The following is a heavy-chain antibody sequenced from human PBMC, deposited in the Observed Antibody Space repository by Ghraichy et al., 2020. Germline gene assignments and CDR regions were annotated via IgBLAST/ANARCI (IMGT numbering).Heavy chain of an antibody. CDR3: ARIGSHHDFEF. J-gene: IGHJ4*02. Sequence: VKVSCQVSGYTFTSYYLHWVRQAPGQGLEWMGRINPNSGVTNYAQKFQGSVTMTRDTSISTAYLELSRLRSDDSAMYYCARIGSHHDFEFWGQGTLVTVSS. V-gene: IGHV1-2*06. D-gene: IGHD1-26*01. CDR2: INPNSGVT. CDR1: GYTFTSYY.